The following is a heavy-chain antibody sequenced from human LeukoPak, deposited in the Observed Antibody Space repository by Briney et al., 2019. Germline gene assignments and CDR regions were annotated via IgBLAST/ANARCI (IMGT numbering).Heavy chain of an antibody. V-gene: IGHV4-4*07. CDR2: IYTSGNT. Sequence: SGTLSLTCTVSGGSISSYYWDWIRQPAGKGLEWIGRIYTSGNTNYNPSLKSRVTMSVDTSKNHFSLKLTSVTAADTAVYYCAGRGVGSGDYSFLHSGARETLVP. D-gene: IGHD4-17*01. J-gene: IGHJ4*02. CDR1: GGSISSYY. CDR3: AGRGVGSGDYSFLHS.